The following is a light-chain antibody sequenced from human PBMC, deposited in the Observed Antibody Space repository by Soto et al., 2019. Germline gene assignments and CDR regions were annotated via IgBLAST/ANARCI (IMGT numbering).Light chain of an antibody. CDR3: QQRNDWPWT. J-gene: IGKJ1*01. CDR1: ESVTDY. Sequence: EIVLTQPPATLSLSPGERGTLSCRASESVTDYLAWYQQKPGQAPRLLVYDVSNRAAGIPTRFSGGGSGTDFTLTISNVEPEDFAVYYCQQRNDWPWTFGQGTKVDIK. V-gene: IGKV3-11*01. CDR2: DVS.